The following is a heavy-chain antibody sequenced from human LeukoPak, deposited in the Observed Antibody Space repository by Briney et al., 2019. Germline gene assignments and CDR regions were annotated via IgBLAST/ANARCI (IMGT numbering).Heavy chain of an antibody. Sequence: PSETLSLTCTVSGGSISSYYWSWIRQPPGKGLEWIGYIYYSGSTNYNPSLKSRVTISVDTSKNQFSLKLSSVTAADTAVYYCARHRYDFWSGYSWFDPWGQGTLVTVSS. D-gene: IGHD3-3*01. V-gene: IGHV4-59*08. CDR1: GGSISSYY. CDR2: IYYSGST. CDR3: ARHRYDFWSGYSWFDP. J-gene: IGHJ5*02.